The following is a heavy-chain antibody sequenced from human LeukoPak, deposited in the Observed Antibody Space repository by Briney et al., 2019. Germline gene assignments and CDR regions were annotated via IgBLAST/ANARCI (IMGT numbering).Heavy chain of an antibody. CDR3: TRDHYYDSSGYTFRH. Sequence: SETLSLTCTVSGGSISSYYWSWIRQPPGKGLEWIGYIYYSGSTNYNPSLKSRVTISVDKSKNQFSLKLSSVTAADTAFYYCTRDHYYDSSGYTFRHWGQGTLVTVSS. D-gene: IGHD3-22*01. V-gene: IGHV4-59*12. CDR2: IYYSGST. J-gene: IGHJ1*01. CDR1: GGSISSYY.